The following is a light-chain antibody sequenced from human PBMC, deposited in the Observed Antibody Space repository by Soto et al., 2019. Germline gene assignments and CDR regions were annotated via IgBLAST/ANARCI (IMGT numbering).Light chain of an antibody. J-gene: IGKJ4*01. Sequence: EIVLTQSPATLSLSPGERATLSCRANQSVSTYLAWHQQKPGQAPRLLIYDAFNTATGIPARFSGSGSGTDFTLTISSLEPEDFAVYYCQLRSDWPPLLTFGGGTKVEIK. CDR1: QSVSTY. V-gene: IGKV3-11*01. CDR2: DAF. CDR3: QLRSDWPPLLT.